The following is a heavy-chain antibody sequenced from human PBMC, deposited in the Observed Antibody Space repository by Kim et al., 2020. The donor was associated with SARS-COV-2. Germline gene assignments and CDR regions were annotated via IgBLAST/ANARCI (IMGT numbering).Heavy chain of an antibody. CDR3: ARGWVTAYYDFWATPGMDV. J-gene: IGHJ6*02. CDR1: GGTFSSYA. D-gene: IGHD3-3*01. Sequence: SVKVSCKASGGTFSSYAISWVRQAPGQGLEWMGGIIPIFGTANYAQKFQGRVTITADESTSTAYMELSSLRSEDTAVYYCARGWVTAYYDFWATPGMDVWGQGTTVTVSS. V-gene: IGHV1-69*13. CDR2: IIPIFGTA.